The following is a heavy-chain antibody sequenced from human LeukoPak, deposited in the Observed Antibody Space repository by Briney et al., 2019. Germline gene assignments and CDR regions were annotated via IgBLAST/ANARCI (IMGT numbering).Heavy chain of an antibody. J-gene: IGHJ4*02. D-gene: IGHD2-2*01. V-gene: IGHV3-23*01. CDR2: ISGSGGST. CDR3: AKDRTVVVPAAITPDY. Sequence: PGGSLRLSCAASGFTFSSYAMSWVRQAPGKGLEWVSAISGSGGSTYYADPVKGRFTISRDNSKNTLYLQMNSLRAEDTAVYYCAKDRTVVVPAAITPDYWGQGTLVTVSS. CDR1: GFTFSSYA.